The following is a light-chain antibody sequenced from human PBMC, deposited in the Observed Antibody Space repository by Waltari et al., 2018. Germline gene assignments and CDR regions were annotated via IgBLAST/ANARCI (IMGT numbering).Light chain of an antibody. CDR2: DTS. J-gene: IGKJ2*01. Sequence: EIVLTQSPATLSLSPGDRATLSCRASQSVGNSMAWYQQKPAQAPRLLIYDTSNTATGIPPRFSGSASGTDFTLTISALEPEDFAVYFCQQRIDYVWTFGQGTRLEIK. CDR3: QQRIDYVWT. V-gene: IGKV3-11*01. CDR1: QSVGNS.